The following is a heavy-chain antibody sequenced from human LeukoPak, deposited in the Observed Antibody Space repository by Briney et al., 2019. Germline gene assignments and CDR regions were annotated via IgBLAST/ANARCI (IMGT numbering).Heavy chain of an antibody. Sequence: GESLKISCKGSGYSFTRYWIGWVRRMPGKGLEWMGIIYPGDSDTRYSPSFQGQVTISADKSISTAYLQWSSLKASDTAMYYCARHGDSSGYPYYGMDVWGQGTTVTVSS. J-gene: IGHJ6*02. D-gene: IGHD3-22*01. CDR2: IYPGDSDT. CDR1: GYSFTRYW. CDR3: ARHGDSSGYPYYGMDV. V-gene: IGHV5-51*01.